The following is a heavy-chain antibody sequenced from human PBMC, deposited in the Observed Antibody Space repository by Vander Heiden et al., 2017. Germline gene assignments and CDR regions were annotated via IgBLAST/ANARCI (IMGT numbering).Heavy chain of an antibody. Sequence: EVQVVESGGGLVQPGGSLRLSCAASGFTFSSYWMHWVRQTPGKGLVWVSRITSEWSSTIYADSVKGRFTISRDNTRNTLYLQMNSLRAEDTAVYYCPRGHYYGMDVWGQGITVTVSS. V-gene: IGHV3-74*01. CDR2: ITSEWSST. CDR3: PRGHYYGMDV. CDR1: GFTFSSYW. J-gene: IGHJ6*02.